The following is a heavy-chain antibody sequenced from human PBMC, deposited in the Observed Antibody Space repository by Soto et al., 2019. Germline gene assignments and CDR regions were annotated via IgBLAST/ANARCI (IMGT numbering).Heavy chain of an antibody. Sequence: EVQLLESGGGSVQPGGSLRLSCAASGFTFSNYAMSWVRHPPGKGLEWVSAISGSGGSTSYADSVKGRFTISRDKSKNTLYLQMNSLRAEDTAVYYCAKDYGEHSGCYYYYGMEVWGRGTTVTVSS. V-gene: IGHV3-23*01. CDR1: GFTFSNYA. J-gene: IGHJ6*02. CDR3: AKDYGEHSGCYYYYGMEV. CDR2: ISGSGGST. D-gene: IGHD4-17*01.